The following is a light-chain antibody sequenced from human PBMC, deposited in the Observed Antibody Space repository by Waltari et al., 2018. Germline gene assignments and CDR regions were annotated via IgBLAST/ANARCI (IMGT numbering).Light chain of an antibody. CDR1: QSVSGH. CDR3: QQYYDWPPWT. V-gene: IGKV3D-15*01. J-gene: IGKJ1*01. Sequence: EIVMTQSQATLSVSPGEKAPLPCRASQSVSGHLAWYQQKPGQAPRLIIHGAFTRATGIPARFSGSGSGTEFSLTISSLQSEDFAIYYCQQYYDWPPWTFGQGTKVEL. CDR2: GAF.